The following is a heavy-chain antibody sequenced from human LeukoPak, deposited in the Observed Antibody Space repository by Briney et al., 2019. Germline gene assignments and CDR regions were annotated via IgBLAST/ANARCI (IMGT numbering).Heavy chain of an antibody. CDR1: GGSISSGGYY. D-gene: IGHD3-22*01. Sequence: PSETLSLTCTVSGGSISSGGYYWSWIRQHPGKGLEWIGYIYYSGSTNYNPSLKSRVTISVDTSKNQFSLKLSSVTAADTAVYYCARDTRSWYDSSGYFDYWGQGTLVTVSS. CDR2: IYYSGST. V-gene: IGHV4-61*08. J-gene: IGHJ4*02. CDR3: ARDTRSWYDSSGYFDY.